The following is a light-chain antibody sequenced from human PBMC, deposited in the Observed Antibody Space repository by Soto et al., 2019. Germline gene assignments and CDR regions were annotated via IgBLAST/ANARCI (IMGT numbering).Light chain of an antibody. CDR2: EVS. J-gene: IGLJ2*01. Sequence: QSALTQPPSASGSPGQSVTISCTGTNSDIGGYNYISGYQQHPGKAPKLMIYEVSRRPSGVPDRFSGSTSGNMASLTVSGLQAEDEADYYCSSYAGSNTYVVFGGGTKLTVL. CDR3: SSYAGSNTYVV. CDR1: NSDIGGYNY. V-gene: IGLV2-8*01.